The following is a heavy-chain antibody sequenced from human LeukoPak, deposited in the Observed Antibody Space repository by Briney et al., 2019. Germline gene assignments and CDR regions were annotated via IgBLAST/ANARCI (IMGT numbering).Heavy chain of an antibody. CDR2: IYYSGST. CDR1: GGSISSHY. Sequence: SETLSLTCTVSGGSISSHYWSWIRQPPGKGLEWIGYIYYSGSTNYNPSLKSRVTISVDTSKNQFSLKLSSVTAADTAVYYCARLHHDSSGYYNDYWGQGTLVTVSS. CDR3: ARLHHDSSGYYNDY. V-gene: IGHV4-59*11. J-gene: IGHJ4*02. D-gene: IGHD3-22*01.